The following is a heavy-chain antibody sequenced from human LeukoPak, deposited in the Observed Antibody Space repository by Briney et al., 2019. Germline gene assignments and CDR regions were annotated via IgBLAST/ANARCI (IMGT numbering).Heavy chain of an antibody. V-gene: IGHV3-7*01. CDR1: GFTLSKYW. Sequence: GGSLRLSCAASGFTLSKYWMSWVRQAPGKGLEWLADIKEDGSKEYFVDSVKGRFTISRDNTKNSVYLQMNSLRAEDTAVYYCARDLGDGSGWYNDYWGQGTLVIVSS. CDR3: ARDLGDGSGWYNDY. D-gene: IGHD6-19*01. J-gene: IGHJ4*02. CDR2: IKEDGSKE.